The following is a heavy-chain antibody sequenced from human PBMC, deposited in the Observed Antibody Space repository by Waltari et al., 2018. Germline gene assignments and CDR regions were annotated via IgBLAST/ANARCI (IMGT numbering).Heavy chain of an antibody. CDR2: MKADGRSR. CDR1: CVMFLPYP. V-gene: IGHV3-23*01. Sequence: VQLLVSGGGVVLPGGGLRLSCATSCVMFLPYPRAWVRQAPGRGLEGVSTMKADGRSRNYADSVKGRFTISRDNSKNTLDLQMNSLKAEDTADYCCAKADVGNPFWYFDVWGRGTPVTVSS. CDR3: AKADVGNPFWYFDV. J-gene: IGHJ2*01.